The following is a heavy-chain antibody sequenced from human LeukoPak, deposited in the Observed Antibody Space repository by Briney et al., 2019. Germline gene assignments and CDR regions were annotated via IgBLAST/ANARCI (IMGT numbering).Heavy chain of an antibody. CDR1: GFTFSNYA. Sequence: GGSLRLSCAASGFTFSNYAMSWVRQAPGKGLEWVSGISGSSGNTYYADSVKGRCTISRDNSKNMLYVQMNRLRADDTAVYYCAKGVPGIAVAGANFDYWVQGTLFTVSS. J-gene: IGHJ4*02. V-gene: IGHV3-23*01. CDR3: AKGVPGIAVAGANFDY. CDR2: ISGSSGNT. D-gene: IGHD6-19*01.